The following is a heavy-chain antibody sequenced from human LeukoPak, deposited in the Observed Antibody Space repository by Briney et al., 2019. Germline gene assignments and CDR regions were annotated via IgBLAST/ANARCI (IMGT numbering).Heavy chain of an antibody. J-gene: IGHJ3*02. CDR1: RFTFSSYW. V-gene: IGHV3-7*01. Sequence: GGSLRLSCAASRFTFSSYWMSWVRQAPGKGLEWVANIKQDGSEKYYVDSVKGRFTISRGNAKNSLYLQMNSLRAEDTAVYYCARDWDSSGYYTYGGDAFDIWGQGTMVTVSS. CDR3: ARDWDSSGYYTYGGDAFDI. CDR2: IKQDGSEK. D-gene: IGHD3-22*01.